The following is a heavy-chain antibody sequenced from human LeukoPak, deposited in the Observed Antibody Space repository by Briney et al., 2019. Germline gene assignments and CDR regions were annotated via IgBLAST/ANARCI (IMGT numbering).Heavy chain of an antibody. CDR2: INHSGST. CDR3: ARGRREVQGGTGFDY. D-gene: IGHD3/OR15-3a*01. J-gene: IGHJ4*02. Sequence: TLSLTCAVYGGSFGGYYWSWIRQPPGKGLEWIGEINHSGSTNYNPSLKSRVTISVDTSKNQFSLKLSSVTAADTAVYYCARGRREVQGGTGFDYWGQGTLVTVSS. V-gene: IGHV4-34*01. CDR1: GGSFGGYY.